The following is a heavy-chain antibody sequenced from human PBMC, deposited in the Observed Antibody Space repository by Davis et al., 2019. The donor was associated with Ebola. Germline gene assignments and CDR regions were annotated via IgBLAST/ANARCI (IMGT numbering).Heavy chain of an antibody. V-gene: IGHV1-69*13. CDR3: ARGILAEGLDS. J-gene: IGHJ4*02. CDR1: GSTFSSYA. CDR2: IIPIFGTA. Sequence: SVPVSCQASGSTFSSYAISWVRQAPGHGLEWMGGIIPIFGTANYAQKFQGRVTITADESTSTAYMELSSLRSEDTAVYYCARGILAEGLDSWGQGTLVTVSS. D-gene: IGHD5-18*01.